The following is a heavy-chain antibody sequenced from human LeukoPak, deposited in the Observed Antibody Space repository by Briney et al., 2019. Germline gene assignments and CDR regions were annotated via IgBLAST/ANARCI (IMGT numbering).Heavy chain of an antibody. J-gene: IGHJ4*02. CDR3: ARDRRIAAAGRIDY. V-gene: IGHV1-18*01. CDR2: ISAYNGNT. CDR1: GYTFTSFG. D-gene: IGHD6-13*01. Sequence: GASVTVSCKASGYTFTSFGVSWVRQAPGQGLEWMGWISAYNGNTNYAQKLQGRVTMTTDTSTSTAYMELRSLRSDDTAVYYCARDRRIAAAGRIDYWGQGTLVTVSS.